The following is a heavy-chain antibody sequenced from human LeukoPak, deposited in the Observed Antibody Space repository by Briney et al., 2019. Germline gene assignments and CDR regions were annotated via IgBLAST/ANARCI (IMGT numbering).Heavy chain of an antibody. V-gene: IGHV3-48*02. J-gene: IGHJ6*02. CDR1: GFTFSSHA. Sequence: GGSLRLSCAASGFTFSSHAMSWVRQAPGKGLEWVSYISTSSSTIYYADSVKGRFTISRDTAKNSLYLQMNSLRDEDTAVYYCARDGSGSYYKNYYGMDVWGQGTTVTVSS. CDR2: ISTSSSTI. D-gene: IGHD3-10*01. CDR3: ARDGSGSYYKNYYGMDV.